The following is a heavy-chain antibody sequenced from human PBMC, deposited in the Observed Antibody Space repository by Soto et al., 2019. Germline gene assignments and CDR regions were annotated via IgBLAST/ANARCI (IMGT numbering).Heavy chain of an antibody. Sequence: ALLKVSCKASGYTFTSYYMHWVRQAPGQGLEWMGIINPSGGSTSYAQKFQGRVTMTRDTSTSTVYMELSSLRSEDTAVYYCSRTTILRGVIIKSGYWGQGTLVTVSS. J-gene: IGHJ4*02. D-gene: IGHD3-10*01. CDR2: INPSGGST. V-gene: IGHV1-46*03. CDR1: GYTFTSYY. CDR3: SRTTILRGVIIKSGY.